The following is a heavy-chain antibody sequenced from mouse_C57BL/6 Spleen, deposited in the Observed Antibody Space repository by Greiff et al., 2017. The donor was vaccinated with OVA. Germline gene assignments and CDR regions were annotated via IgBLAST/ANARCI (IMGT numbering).Heavy chain of an antibody. CDR3: AREPY. CDR1: GYTFTSYW. V-gene: IGHV1-50*01. Sequence: VQLQQPGAELVKPGASVKLSCKASGYTFTSYWMQWVKQRPGQGLEWIGGIDPSDSYTNDNQKVMGKATLTVDTSSSTAYMQLSSMTSKDSAVYYCAREPYGGQGTLVTVSA. CDR2: IDPSDSYT. J-gene: IGHJ3*01.